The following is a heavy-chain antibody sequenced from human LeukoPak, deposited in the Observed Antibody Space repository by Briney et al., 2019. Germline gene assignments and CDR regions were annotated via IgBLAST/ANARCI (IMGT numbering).Heavy chain of an antibody. J-gene: IGHJ4*02. Sequence: SETLSLTCTVSGGSISSYYSSWIRQPPGKGLEWIGYIYYSGSTNYNPSLKSRVTISVDTSKNQFSLKLSSVTAADTAVYYCARAAVPYYFDYWGQGTLVTVSS. D-gene: IGHD2-2*01. CDR1: GGSISSYY. CDR2: IYYSGST. CDR3: ARAAVPYYFDY. V-gene: IGHV4-59*01.